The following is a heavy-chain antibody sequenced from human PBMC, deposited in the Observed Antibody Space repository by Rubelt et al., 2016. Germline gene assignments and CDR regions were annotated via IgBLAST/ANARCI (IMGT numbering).Heavy chain of an antibody. CDR1: GYTFTGYY. V-gene: IGHV1-2*02. J-gene: IGHJ4*02. CDR2: INPNSGGS. CDR3: ARQAASLRFDY. D-gene: IGHD5-18*01. Sequence: QVQLVQSGAEVKKPGASVKVSCKASGYTFTGYYMHWVRQAPGQGLEWMGWINPNSGGSSCARKLQGRGTMTRDTSISTAYMELRRLRSGDTAVDYCARQAASLRFDYWGQGTLVTVSS.